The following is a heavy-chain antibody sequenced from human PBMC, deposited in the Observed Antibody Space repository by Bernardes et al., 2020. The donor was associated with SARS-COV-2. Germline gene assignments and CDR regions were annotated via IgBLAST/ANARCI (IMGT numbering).Heavy chain of an antibody. CDR1: GGSFSGYY. Sequence: SETLSLTCAVYGGSFSGYYWSWIRQPPGKGLEWIGEINHSGSTNYNPSLKSRVTISVDTSKNQFSLKLSSVTAADTAVYYCARGHYYDSSGYSENYYYYGMDGGGQGTTVTVSS. CDR2: INHSGST. D-gene: IGHD3-22*01. J-gene: IGHJ6*02. CDR3: ARGHYYDSSGYSENYYYYGMDG. V-gene: IGHV4-34*01.